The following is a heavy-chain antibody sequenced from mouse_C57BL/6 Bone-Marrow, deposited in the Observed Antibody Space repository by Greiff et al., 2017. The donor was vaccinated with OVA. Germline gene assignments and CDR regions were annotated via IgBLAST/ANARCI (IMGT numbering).Heavy chain of an antibody. CDR1: GYTFTSYW. Sequence: QVQLQQPGAELVMPGASVKLSCKASGYTFTSYWMHWVKQRPGQGLEWIGEIDPSDSYTNYNQKFKGKSTLTVDKSSSTASMQLSSLTSEDSAVYYCARDYYGSSFYAMDYWGQGTSVTVSS. J-gene: IGHJ4*01. D-gene: IGHD1-1*01. CDR3: ARDYYGSSFYAMDY. V-gene: IGHV1-69*01. CDR2: IDPSDSYT.